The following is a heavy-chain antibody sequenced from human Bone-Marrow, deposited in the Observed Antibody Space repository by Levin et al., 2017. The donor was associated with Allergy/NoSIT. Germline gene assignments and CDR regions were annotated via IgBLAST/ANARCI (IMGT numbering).Heavy chain of an antibody. J-gene: IGHJ4*02. V-gene: IGHV1-46*01. CDR2: INPTGGST. Sequence: ASVKVSCKASGYTLTNYFMHVVRQAPGQGLEWMGIINPTGGSTNYAQTFQGRVTMTRDTSTSTVYMELRSLTSKDTAVYYCARGIGSYLDYWGQGTLVTVSS. CDR1: GYTLTNYF. CDR3: ARGIGSYLDY. D-gene: IGHD1-26*01.